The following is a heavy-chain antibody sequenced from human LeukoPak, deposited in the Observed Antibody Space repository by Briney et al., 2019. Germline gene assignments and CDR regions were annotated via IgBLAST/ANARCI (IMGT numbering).Heavy chain of an antibody. D-gene: IGHD3-10*01. J-gene: IGHJ6*03. CDR1: GFTFSNYW. Sequence: PGGSLRLSCAASGFTFSNYWMHWVRQAPGKGLVWVSRINSDGINTSYADSVKGRFTISRDNAKNTLNLQMNSLRAEDTAVYYCARVLYNYGSTISYYYMDVWGKGTTVTISS. V-gene: IGHV3-74*01. CDR2: INSDGINT. CDR3: ARVLYNYGSTISYYYMDV.